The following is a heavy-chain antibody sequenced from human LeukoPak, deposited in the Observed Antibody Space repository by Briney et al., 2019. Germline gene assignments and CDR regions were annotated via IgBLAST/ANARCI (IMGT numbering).Heavy chain of an antibody. J-gene: IGHJ4*02. CDR1: GFTFSNYW. V-gene: IGHV3-7*01. Sequence: PGGTLKLSCAASGFTFSNYWLTWVRQAPGQGLEWVANIKQDGSEKHYVDSVKGRFTISRDNAKNSLYLQMNSLRAEDTAVYYCARDRQIAYWGQGTLVTVSS. CDR2: IKQDGSEK. CDR3: ARDRQIAY.